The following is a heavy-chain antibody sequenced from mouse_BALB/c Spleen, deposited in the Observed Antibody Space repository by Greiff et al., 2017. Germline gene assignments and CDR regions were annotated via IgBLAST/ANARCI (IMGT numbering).Heavy chain of an antibody. Sequence: EVQRVESGGDLVKPGGSLKLSCAASGFTFSSYGMSWVRQTPDKRLEWVATISSGGSYTYYPDSVKGRFTISRDNAKNTLYLQMSSLKSEDTAMYYCARDYGEGDMDYWGQGTPLTVSS. CDR2: ISSGGSYT. V-gene: IGHV5-6*01. D-gene: IGHD2-13*01. J-gene: IGHJ2*01. CDR3: ARDYGEGDMDY. CDR1: GFTFSSYG.